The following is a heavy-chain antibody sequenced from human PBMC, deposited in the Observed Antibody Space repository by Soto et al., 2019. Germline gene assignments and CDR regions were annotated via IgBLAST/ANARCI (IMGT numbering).Heavy chain of an antibody. CDR3: ARVLLNAFDI. J-gene: IGHJ3*02. V-gene: IGHV4-31*03. CDR2: TYYSGST. Sequence: HVQLQASGPGLVKPAQSLSLTCTVSGGSISSGGCYWSWIRQHPGKGLEWIGYTYYSGSTYYNPSLNSRVTISVDTSKNQFSLKLSSVTAADTAVYYCARVLLNAFDIWGQGTMVTVSS. D-gene: IGHD1-26*01. CDR1: GGSISSGGCY.